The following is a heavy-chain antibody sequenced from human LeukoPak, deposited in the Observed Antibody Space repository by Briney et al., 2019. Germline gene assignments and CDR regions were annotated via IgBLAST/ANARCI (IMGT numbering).Heavy chain of an antibody. J-gene: IGHJ4*02. Sequence: SSETLSLTCTVSGGSISSYYWSWIRQPPGKGLEWIGYIYYSGSTYYNPSLKSRVTISVDTSKNQFSLKLSSVTAADTAVYYCARASLTAGMGYWGQGTLVTVSS. V-gene: IGHV4-59*08. CDR1: GGSISSYY. D-gene: IGHD6-13*01. CDR3: ARASLTAGMGY. CDR2: IYYSGST.